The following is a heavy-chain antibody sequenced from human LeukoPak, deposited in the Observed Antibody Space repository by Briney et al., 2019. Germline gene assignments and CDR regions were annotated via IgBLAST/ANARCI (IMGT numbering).Heavy chain of an antibody. CDR1: GYTLTDYY. CDR2: INPNSGGT. V-gene: IGHV1-2*06. J-gene: IGHJ4*02. D-gene: IGHD3-10*01. Sequence: ASVKVSCKASGYTLTDYYMHWVRQAPAQGLQWMGRINPNSGGTNYAQKFQGRVTMTRDTSISTVYMELSRLRSDDTAVYYCARDWRSGSYFLGSGVWGQGTLVTVSS. CDR3: ARDWRSGSYFLGSGV.